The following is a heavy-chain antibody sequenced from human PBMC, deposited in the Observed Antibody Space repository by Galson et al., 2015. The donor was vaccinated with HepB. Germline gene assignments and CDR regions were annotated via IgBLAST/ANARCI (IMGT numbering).Heavy chain of an antibody. CDR2: IWYDGSNK. V-gene: IGHV3-33*01. J-gene: IGHJ4*02. CDR3: ASIAAAGTTIDY. D-gene: IGHD6-13*01. Sequence: SLRLSCAASGFTFSSYGVHWVRQAPGKGLEWVAVIWYDGSNKYYADSVKGRFTISRDNSKNTLYLQMNSLRAEDTAVYYCASIAAAGTTIDYWGQGTLVTVSS. CDR1: GFTFSSYG.